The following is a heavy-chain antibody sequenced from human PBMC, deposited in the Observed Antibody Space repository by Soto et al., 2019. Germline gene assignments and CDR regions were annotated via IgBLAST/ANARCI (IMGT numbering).Heavy chain of an antibody. V-gene: IGHV1-69*01. J-gene: IGHJ4*02. D-gene: IGHD3-22*01. Sequence: QVQLVQSGDEVKKPGSSVKVSCKASGGTFSSYAISWVRQAPGQGLEWMGGIIPIFGTANYAQKFQGRVTITADESTGTAYMELSSLRSEDTAMYYYSKRRSSPCSDSAFDYCGQGTLVTVSS. CDR3: SKRRSSPCSDSAFDY. CDR1: GGTFSSYA. CDR2: IIPIFGTA.